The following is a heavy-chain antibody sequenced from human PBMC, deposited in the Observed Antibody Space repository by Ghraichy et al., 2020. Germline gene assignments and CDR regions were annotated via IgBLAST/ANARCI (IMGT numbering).Heavy chain of an antibody. J-gene: IGHJ4*02. V-gene: IGHV3-64D*06. D-gene: IGHD6-13*01. CDR3: LRGESRQQHYSFDY. CDR1: GFTFSTYT. CDR2: ISSNGDGT. Sequence: GGSLRLSCSASGFTFSTYTMHWVRQAPGKGLEYVSAISSNGDGTYYSDSVKGRFTISRDNSKNTLSLQMSSLRAEDTAVYYWLRGESRQQHYSFDYWGQGTLVTVSS.